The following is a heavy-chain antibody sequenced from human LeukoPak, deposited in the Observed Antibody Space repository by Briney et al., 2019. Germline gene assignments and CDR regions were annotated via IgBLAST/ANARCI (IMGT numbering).Heavy chain of an antibody. V-gene: IGHV5-51*01. CDR1: EYDFANYW. Sequence: GESLKISCKGSEYDFANYWIGWVRQMPGKGLEWVGIVYPAGSTIHYSPAFQGQVTMSVDRSISTAYLQWTSLKASDTAMYFCARRKFSDTWFDPWGQGTLVTVPS. D-gene: IGHD1-14*01. CDR3: ARRKFSDTWFDP. J-gene: IGHJ5*02. CDR2: VYPAGSTI.